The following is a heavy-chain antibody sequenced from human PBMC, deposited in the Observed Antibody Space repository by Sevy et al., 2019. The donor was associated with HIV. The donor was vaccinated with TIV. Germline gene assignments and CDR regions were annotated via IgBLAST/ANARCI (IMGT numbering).Heavy chain of an antibody. CDR2: ISHSGST. CDR3: ARHCSGTSCSHAFDI. J-gene: IGHJ3*02. D-gene: IGHD2-2*01. Sequence: SETLSLTCAVYGGSFSGYYWSWIRQPPGKGLEWLGEISHSGSTNYNPSLKSRVTISVDTSKNQFSLKLSSVTAADTAVYYCARHCSGTSCSHAFDIWGQGTMVTVSS. CDR1: GGSFSGYY. V-gene: IGHV4-34*01.